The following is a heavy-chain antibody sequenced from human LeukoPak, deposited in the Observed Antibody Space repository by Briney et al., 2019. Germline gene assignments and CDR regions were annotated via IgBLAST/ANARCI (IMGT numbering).Heavy chain of an antibody. J-gene: IGHJ6*02. CDR1: GYTFTNYY. Sequence: ASVKVSCMASGYTFTNYYMHWVRQAPGQGLEWMGIINHSGGSTSYAQKFQGRVTMTRDTSTSTAYMELSSLRSEDTAVYYCARYLGYCSSTSCYRYYYYGMDVWGQGTTVTVSS. CDR2: INHSGGST. CDR3: ARYLGYCSSTSCYRYYYYGMDV. D-gene: IGHD2-2*01. V-gene: IGHV1-46*01.